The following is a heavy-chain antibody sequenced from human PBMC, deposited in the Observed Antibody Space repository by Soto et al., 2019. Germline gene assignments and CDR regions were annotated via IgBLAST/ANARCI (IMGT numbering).Heavy chain of an antibody. CDR3: ARRTLDYDILTGYSGGIYFDY. J-gene: IGHJ4*02. CDR1: GYSFTSYW. CDR2: MYPGDSET. V-gene: IGHV5-51*01. Sequence: GESLKISCKGSGYSFTSYWIAWVRQMPGKGLELMGIMYPGDSETKYSPSFQGQVTISADKSISTAYLQWSSLKASDTAMYYCARRTLDYDILTGYSGGIYFDYWGQGTLVTVSS. D-gene: IGHD3-9*01.